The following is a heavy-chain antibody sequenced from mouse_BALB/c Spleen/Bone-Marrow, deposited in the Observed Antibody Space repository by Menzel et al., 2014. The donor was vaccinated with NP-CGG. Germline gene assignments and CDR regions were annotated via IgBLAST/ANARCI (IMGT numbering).Heavy chain of an antibody. Sequence: QVQLQQSGAELMKPGASVKVSCKATGYTFSSYWIEWVKQRPGHGLEWIGGTLPGSGNTNYNEKFKGKATFTADTSSNTAYMQLSSLTSEDSAVYYCARWAFDAWFAYWGQGTLVTVSA. CDR3: ARWAFDAWFAY. CDR2: TLPGSGNT. V-gene: IGHV1-9*01. J-gene: IGHJ3*01. CDR1: GYTFSSYW. D-gene: IGHD3-1*01.